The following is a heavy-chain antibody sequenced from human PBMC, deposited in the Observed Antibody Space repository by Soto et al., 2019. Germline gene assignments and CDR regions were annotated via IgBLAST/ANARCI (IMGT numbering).Heavy chain of an antibody. J-gene: IGHJ4*02. CDR3: AKDWEYCSSTSCYLYFDY. Sequence: GGSLRLSCAASGFTFSSYAMSWVRQAPGKGLEWVSAISGSGGSTYYADSVKGRFTISRDNSKNTLHLQMNSLRAEDTAVYYCAKDWEYCSSTSCYLYFDYWGQGTLVTVSS. CDR1: GFTFSSYA. D-gene: IGHD2-2*01. CDR2: ISGSGGST. V-gene: IGHV3-23*01.